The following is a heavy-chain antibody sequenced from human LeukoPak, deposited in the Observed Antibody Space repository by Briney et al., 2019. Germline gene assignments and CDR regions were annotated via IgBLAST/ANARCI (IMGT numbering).Heavy chain of an antibody. D-gene: IGHD6-19*01. CDR2: INWNGGST. Sequence: GGSLRLSCAASGFTFDDYGMSWVRQAPGKGREWVSGINWNGGSTGYADSVKGRFTISRDNAKNSLYLQMNSLRAEDTALYYCARETRPGWDDALDIWGQGTMVTVSS. CDR3: ARETRPGWDDALDI. J-gene: IGHJ3*02. CDR1: GFTFDDYG. V-gene: IGHV3-20*04.